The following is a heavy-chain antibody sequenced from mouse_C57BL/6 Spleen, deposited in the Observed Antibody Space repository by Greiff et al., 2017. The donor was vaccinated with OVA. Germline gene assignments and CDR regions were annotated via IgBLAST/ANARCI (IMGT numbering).Heavy chain of an antibody. CDR2: IDPENGDT. CDR3: TRAYYSNFDY. Sequence: VHVKQSGAELVRPGASVKLSCTASGFNIKDDYMHWVKQRPEQGLEWIGWIDPENGDTEYASKFQGKATITADTSSNTAYLQLSSLTSEDTAVYYCTRAYYSNFDYWGQGTTLTVSS. V-gene: IGHV14-4*01. J-gene: IGHJ2*01. CDR1: GFNIKDDY. D-gene: IGHD2-5*01.